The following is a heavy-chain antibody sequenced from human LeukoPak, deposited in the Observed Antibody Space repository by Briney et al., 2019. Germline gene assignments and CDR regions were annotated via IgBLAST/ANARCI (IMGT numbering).Heavy chain of an antibody. D-gene: IGHD3-10*01. J-gene: IGHJ4*02. CDR1: GYTFTGYY. CDR2: INPNSGGT. V-gene: IGHV1-2*06. CDR3: AREYYGSGSFESDY. Sequence: GASVKVSCKASGYTFTGYYMHWVRQAPGQGLEWMGRINPNSGGTNYAQKFQGRVTMTKDTSISTAYMELSRLRSDDTAVYYCAREYYGSGSFESDYWGQGTLVTVSS.